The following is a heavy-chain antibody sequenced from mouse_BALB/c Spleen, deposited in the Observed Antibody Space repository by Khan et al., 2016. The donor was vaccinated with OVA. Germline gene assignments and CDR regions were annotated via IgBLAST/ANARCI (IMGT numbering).Heavy chain of an antibody. D-gene: IGHD2-12*01. J-gene: IGHJ3*01. V-gene: IGHV3-8*02. CDR2: IIYTGYT. CDR1: GDSITSGY. CDR3: ARSTYRYAFVY. Sequence: EVQLQESGPSLVKPSQTLSLTCSVTGDSITSGYWNWIRKFPGNKLEYMGYIIYTGYTYYNPSLKSRISITRHTSKNKYYLQLSSVTDEDTATYXCARSTYRYAFVYWGQGTLVTVSA.